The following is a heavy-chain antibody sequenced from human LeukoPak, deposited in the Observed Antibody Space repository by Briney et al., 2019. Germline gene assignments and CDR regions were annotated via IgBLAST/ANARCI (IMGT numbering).Heavy chain of an antibody. J-gene: IGHJ4*02. Sequence: SVKVSCKASGGTFSSYAISWVRQAPGQGLEWMGRIIPILGIANYAQKFQGRVTITADKSTSTAYMELSSLRSEDTAVYYCARVPQETHHGDYWGQGTLVIVSS. CDR1: GGTFSSYA. V-gene: IGHV1-69*04. CDR2: IIPILGIA. CDR3: ARVPQETHHGDY.